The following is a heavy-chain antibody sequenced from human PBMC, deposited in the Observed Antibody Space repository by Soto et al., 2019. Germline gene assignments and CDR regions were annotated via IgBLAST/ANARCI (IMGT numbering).Heavy chain of an antibody. CDR2: IYYTGNT. CDR3: ARMGLWGKLTDL. V-gene: IGHV4-39*01. J-gene: IGHJ4*02. Sequence: PSETLSLTCTVSGDSLRSSYHYWGWIRQLPGKGLEWIGSIYYTGNTYYNPSLKSRVSISVDMATNEISLRLRAESVADTAVYFCARMGLWGKLTDLWGQGTSVTVSS. CDR1: GDSLRSSYHY. D-gene: IGHD7-27*01.